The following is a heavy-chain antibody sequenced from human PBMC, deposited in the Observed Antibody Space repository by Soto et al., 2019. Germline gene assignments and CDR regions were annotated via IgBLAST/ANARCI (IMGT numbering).Heavy chain of an antibody. J-gene: IGHJ4*02. CDR1: GFTFGSYG. D-gene: IGHD3-10*01. CDR3: AKDAFYYGSGSYYKPFDY. Sequence: PGGSLRLSCAASGFTFGSYGMHWVRQAPGKGLEWVAVISYDGSNKYYADSVKGRFTISRDNSKNTLYLQMNSLRAEDTAVYYCAKDAFYYGSGSYYKPFDYWGQGTLVTVSS. V-gene: IGHV3-30*18. CDR2: ISYDGSNK.